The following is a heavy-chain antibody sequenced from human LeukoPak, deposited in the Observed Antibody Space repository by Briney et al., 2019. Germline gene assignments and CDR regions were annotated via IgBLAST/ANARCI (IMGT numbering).Heavy chain of an antibody. V-gene: IGHV1-8*01. CDR3: ARGRRIKTYNWFDP. CDR1: GYTFTSYD. CDR2: MNPNSGNT. D-gene: IGHD2-15*01. Sequence: GASVTVSCKASGYTFTSYDINWVRQATGQGLEWMGWMNPNSGNTGYAQKFQGRVTMTRNTSISTAYMELSSLRSEDTAVYYCARGRRIKTYNWFDPWGQGTLVTVSS. J-gene: IGHJ5*02.